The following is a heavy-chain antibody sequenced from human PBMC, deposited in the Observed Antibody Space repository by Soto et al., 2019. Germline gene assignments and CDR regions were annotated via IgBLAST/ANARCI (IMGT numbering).Heavy chain of an antibody. J-gene: IGHJ4*02. CDR1: GFTFSSYA. CDR2: TSGSGGST. V-gene: IGHV3-23*01. Sequence: EVQLLESGGGLVQPGGSLRLSCAASGFTFSSYAMSWVRQAPGKGLEWVSGTSGSGGSTYYADSVKGRFTITRDNSKNPLYLQMNSLRSEDTAVYYCAKDPPRGVVVVGATLGYWGQGTLVTVST. D-gene: IGHD2-15*01. CDR3: AKDPPRGVVVVGATLGY.